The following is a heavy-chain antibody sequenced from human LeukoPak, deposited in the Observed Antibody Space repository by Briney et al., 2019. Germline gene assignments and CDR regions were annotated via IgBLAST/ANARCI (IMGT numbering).Heavy chain of an antibody. CDR2: INPNDGDT. CDR3: ARANLLYCSSTTCLFDY. CDR1: GYTFTDYY. Sequence: ASVKVSCKASGYTFTDYYMHWVRQAPGQGFEWMGWINPNDGDTNYAQKFQGRVTMTRDTSISTAHMEVSRLRSDDTAVYYCARANLLYCSSTTCLFDYWGQGTLVTVSS. D-gene: IGHD2-2*01. J-gene: IGHJ4*02. V-gene: IGHV1-2*02.